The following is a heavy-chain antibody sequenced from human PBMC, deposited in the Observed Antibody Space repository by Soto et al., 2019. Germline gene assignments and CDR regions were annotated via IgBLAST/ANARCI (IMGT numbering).Heavy chain of an antibody. J-gene: IGHJ5*02. V-gene: IGHV4-34*01. CDR1: GGSFSGYY. D-gene: IGHD6-19*01. CDR3: ARYSSGWYVLGWFDP. Sequence: PSETLSLTCAVYGGSFSGYYWSWIRQPPGKGLEWIGEINHSGSTNYNPSLKSRVTISVDTSKNQFSLKLSSVTAADTAVYYCARYSSGWYVLGWFDPWGQGTLVTVSS. CDR2: INHSGST.